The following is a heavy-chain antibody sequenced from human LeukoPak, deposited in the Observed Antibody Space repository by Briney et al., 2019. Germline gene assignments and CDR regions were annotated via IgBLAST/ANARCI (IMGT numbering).Heavy chain of an antibody. CDR3: ARTLLGRLFDY. V-gene: IGHV4-59*08. D-gene: IGHD2-8*02. Sequence: SETLSLTCTVSVGFISSYYWSWIRQPPGKGLEWIGYIYYSVSTNYNPSLKSRVTISIDTSKNQFSLKLSSVTAADTAVYYCARTLLGRLFDYWGQGTLVTVSS. CDR1: VGFISSYY. CDR2: IYYSVST. J-gene: IGHJ4*02.